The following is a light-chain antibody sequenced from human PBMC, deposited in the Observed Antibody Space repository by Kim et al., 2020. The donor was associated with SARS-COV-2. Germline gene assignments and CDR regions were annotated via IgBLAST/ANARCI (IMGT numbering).Light chain of an antibody. J-gene: IGLJ3*02. CDR3: CSYGGSYTWV. V-gene: IGLV2-11*01. CDR2: DVT. Sequence: QSALTQPRSVSGSPGQSVTISCSGTGSDVGGYNYVSWYQQHPGKAPKLMIYDVTKRPSGVPDRFSGSKSGNMASLTISGLQAEDEADYYCCSYGGSYTWVFGGGTQLTVL. CDR1: GSDVGGYNY.